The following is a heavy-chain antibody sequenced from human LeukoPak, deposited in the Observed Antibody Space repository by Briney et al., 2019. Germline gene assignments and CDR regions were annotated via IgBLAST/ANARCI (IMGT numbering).Heavy chain of an antibody. V-gene: IGHV3-7*01. CDR2: IKQDGSEK. J-gene: IGHJ4*02. CDR1: GFTFCDYA. D-gene: IGHD3-22*01. CDR3: ASHSSGYFG. Sequence: GGSLRLSCTASGFTFCDYALSWFRQAPGKGLEWVANIKQDGSEKYYVDSVKGRFTISRDNAKNSLYLQMNSLRAEDTSVYYCASHSSGYFGWGQGTLVTVSS.